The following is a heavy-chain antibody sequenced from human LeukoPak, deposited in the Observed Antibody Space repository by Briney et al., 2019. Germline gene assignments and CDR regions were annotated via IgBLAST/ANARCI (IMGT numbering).Heavy chain of an antibody. CDR1: GYTLTGYY. CDR3: AREGRDGYNIGY. J-gene: IGHJ4*02. Sequence: ASVKVSCKASGYTLTGYYMHWVRQAPGQGLEWMGWINPKSGGTIYAQKFQGRVTMTRDTSISTAYMELSRLRSDDTAVYYCAREGRDGYNIGYWGQGTLVTVSS. D-gene: IGHD5-24*01. V-gene: IGHV1-2*02. CDR2: INPKSGGT.